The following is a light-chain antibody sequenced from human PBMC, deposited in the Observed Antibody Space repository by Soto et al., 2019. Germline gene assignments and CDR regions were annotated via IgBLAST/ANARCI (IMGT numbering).Light chain of an antibody. V-gene: IGKV3-20*01. CDR2: GIS. Sequence: EIVLTQSPGTLSLSPGERATLSCRASHTISSSYLAWYQQKPGQAPRLLMYGISRRATGIPDRVSGSGSGTDFNLTITRLEPEDFAVYYCQQYVTSSPRTFGQGTNVEIK. CDR1: HTISSSY. CDR3: QQYVTSSPRT. J-gene: IGKJ1*01.